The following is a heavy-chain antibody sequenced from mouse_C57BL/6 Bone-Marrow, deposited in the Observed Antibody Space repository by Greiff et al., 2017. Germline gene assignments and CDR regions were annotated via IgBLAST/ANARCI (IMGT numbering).Heavy chain of an antibody. D-gene: IGHD1-1*01. Sequence: QVHVKQSGAELVRPGASVKLSCKASGYTFTDYYINWVKQRPGQGLEWIARIYPGSGNTYYNEKFKGKATLTAEKSSSTAYMQLSSLTSKDSAVYFCARGQFITTVVRAMDYWGQGTSVTVSS. V-gene: IGHV1-76*01. CDR2: IYPGSGNT. J-gene: IGHJ4*01. CDR3: ARGQFITTVVRAMDY. CDR1: GYTFTDYY.